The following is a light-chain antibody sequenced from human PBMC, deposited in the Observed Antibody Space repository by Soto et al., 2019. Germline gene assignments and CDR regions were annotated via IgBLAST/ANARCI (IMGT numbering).Light chain of an antibody. CDR3: CSYTTSNTRQIV. CDR1: SSDVGGYNY. V-gene: IGLV2-14*03. J-gene: IGLJ1*01. Sequence: QSALTQPASVSGSPGQSITISCTGTSSDVGGYNYVSWYQQHPGKAPKFMIYDVSSRPSGVSNRFSGSKSGTTASLTISGLQAEDEADYYCCSYTTSNTRQIVFGTGTKLTVL. CDR2: DVS.